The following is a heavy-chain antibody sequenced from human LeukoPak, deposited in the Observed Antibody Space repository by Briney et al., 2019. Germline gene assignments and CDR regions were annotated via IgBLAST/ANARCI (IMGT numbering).Heavy chain of an antibody. CDR1: GGTFSSYA. J-gene: IGHJ4*02. V-gene: IGHV1-18*01. Sequence: ASVKVSCKASGGTFSSYAISWVRQAPGQGLEWMGWISAYNGNTNYAQKLQGRVTMTTDTSTSTAYMELRSLRSDDTAVYYCARAQTLDADYDYWGQGTLVTVSS. CDR2: ISAYNGNT. D-gene: IGHD1-1*01. CDR3: ARAQTLDADYDY.